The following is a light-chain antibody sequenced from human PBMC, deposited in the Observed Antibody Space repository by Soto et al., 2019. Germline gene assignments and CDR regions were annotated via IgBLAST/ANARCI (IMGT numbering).Light chain of an antibody. J-gene: IGKJ5*01. CDR2: GAS. CDR1: QDVGKW. V-gene: IGKV1-12*01. CDR3: QQANCFPIT. Sequence: MQITQTPYSLSPSVGDRITITCRASQDVGKWLAWYQQKPGKAPTLLIHGASSLQSGVPSRYSGSGSGTDFTLTISSLQPEDFATYYCQQANCFPITFGEGARLEIK.